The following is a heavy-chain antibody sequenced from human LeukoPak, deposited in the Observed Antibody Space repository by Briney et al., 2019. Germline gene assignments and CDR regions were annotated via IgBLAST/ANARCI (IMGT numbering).Heavy chain of an antibody. CDR2: IWYDGSNK. Sequence: GGSLGLSCAASGFTFSNYGLHWVRQAPGKGLEWVAVIWYDGSNKYYADFVKGRFTISRDNSKNTLYLQMNGLRAEDTAVYYCARGEDILTGLDYWGQGTLVTVSS. J-gene: IGHJ4*02. V-gene: IGHV3-33*01. D-gene: IGHD3-9*01. CDR3: ARGEDILTGLDY. CDR1: GFTFSNYG.